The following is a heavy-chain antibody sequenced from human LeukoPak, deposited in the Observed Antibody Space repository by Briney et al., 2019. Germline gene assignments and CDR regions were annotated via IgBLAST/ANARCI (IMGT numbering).Heavy chain of an antibody. D-gene: IGHD2-2*01. J-gene: IGHJ6*02. CDR3: ARLQYQRGYYYYGMDV. Sequence: GASVKVSCKASGGTFSSYAISWVRQAPGQGLEWMGGIIPIFGTANYAQKFQGRVTITADESTSTAYMELSSLRSEDTAVYYCARLQYQRGYYYYGMDVWGQGTTVTVSS. V-gene: IGHV1-69*13. CDR1: GGTFSSYA. CDR2: IIPIFGTA.